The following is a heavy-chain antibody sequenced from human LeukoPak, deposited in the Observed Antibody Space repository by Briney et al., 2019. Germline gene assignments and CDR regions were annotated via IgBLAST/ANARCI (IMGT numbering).Heavy chain of an antibody. CDR2: IYSGGST. Sequence: GGSLRLSCAASGFTVSSNYMSWVCQAPGKGLEWVSIIYSGGSTFYADSVKGRFTISRDNSKNALYLQMNSLRAEDTAVYYCARALIGYYFDYWGQGTLVTVSS. V-gene: IGHV3-53*01. J-gene: IGHJ4*02. D-gene: IGHD2-8*01. CDR3: ARALIGYYFDY. CDR1: GFTVSSNY.